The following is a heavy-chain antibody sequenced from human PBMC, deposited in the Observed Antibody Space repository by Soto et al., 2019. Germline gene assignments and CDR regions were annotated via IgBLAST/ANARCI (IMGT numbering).Heavy chain of an antibody. D-gene: IGHD2-2*01. CDR3: ASANTFCSSTSCYEPRGYYYYYGMDV. CDR2: IIPIFGTA. Sequence: AASVKVSCKASGGTFSSYAISWVRQAPGXGLEWMGGIIPIFGTANYAQKFQGRVTITADESTSTAYMELSSLRSEDTAVYYCASANTFCSSTSCYEPRGYYYYYGMDVWGQGTTVTVXS. V-gene: IGHV1-69*13. J-gene: IGHJ6*02. CDR1: GGTFSSYA.